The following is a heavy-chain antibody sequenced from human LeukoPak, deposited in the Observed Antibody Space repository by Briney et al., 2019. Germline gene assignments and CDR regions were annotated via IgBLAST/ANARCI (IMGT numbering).Heavy chain of an antibody. Sequence: ASVKVFCKTSGYTFSAYYMHWVRLAPGQGLEWMGWINLTSGDTNYAQKFQGRVTMTRDTSTSTAYMDLSRLRSDDTAVYFCARDLGLVKAAVAGRGIDYWGQGTLVAVSS. V-gene: IGHV1-2*02. J-gene: IGHJ4*02. D-gene: IGHD6-19*01. CDR3: ARDLGLVKAAVAGRGIDY. CDR1: GYTFSAYY. CDR2: INLTSGDT.